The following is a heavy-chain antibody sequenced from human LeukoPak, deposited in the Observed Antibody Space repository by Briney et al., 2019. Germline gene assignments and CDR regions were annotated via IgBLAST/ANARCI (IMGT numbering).Heavy chain of an antibody. D-gene: IGHD3-22*01. CDR1: GYTFTSYY. CDR3: ARDRPLLDSDPDSSGYYPDY. CDR2: INPSGGST. V-gene: IGHV1-46*01. J-gene: IGHJ4*02. Sequence: ASVTVSCTASGYTFTSYYMHWVRQAPGQGLEWMGIINPSGGSTSYAQKFQGRVTMTRDTSTSTVYMELSSLRSEDTAVYYCARDRPLLDSDPDSSGYYPDYWGQGTLVTVSS.